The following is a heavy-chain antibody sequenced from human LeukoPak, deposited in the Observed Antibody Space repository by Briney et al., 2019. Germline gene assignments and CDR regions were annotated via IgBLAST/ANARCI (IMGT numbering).Heavy chain of an antibody. CDR3: ANHAPGTTWINY. CDR1: GFTFSSYT. Sequence: GGSLRLSCAASGFTFSSYTMSWVRQAPGKGLEWVSAISDNGGSTFYADSVKGRFTISRDNSKNTLYLQMNSLRAEDTAVYYCANHAPGTTWINYWGQGTLVTVSS. D-gene: IGHD1-7*01. V-gene: IGHV3-23*01. CDR2: ISDNGGST. J-gene: IGHJ4*02.